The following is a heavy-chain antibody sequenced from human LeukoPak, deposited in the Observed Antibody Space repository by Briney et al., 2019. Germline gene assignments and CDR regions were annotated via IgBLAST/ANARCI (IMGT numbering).Heavy chain of an antibody. D-gene: IGHD2-21*01. J-gene: IGHJ4*02. CDR2: VYHSGST. V-gene: IGHV4-4*02. CDR3: ATTYCGGDCYYTYYFDY. Sequence: KPSGTLSLTCSVSGDSMNSNNWHWVRQPPGKGLEWIAEVYHSGSTNYNPSLRSRVTISLDKSKNQFSLKLSSVTAADTAVYYCATTYCGGDCYYTYYFDYWGQGTLVTVSS. CDR1: GDSMNSNNW.